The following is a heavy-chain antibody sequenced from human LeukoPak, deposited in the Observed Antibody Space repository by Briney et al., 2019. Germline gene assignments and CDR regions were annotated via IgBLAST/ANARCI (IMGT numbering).Heavy chain of an antibody. V-gene: IGHV3-9*01. J-gene: IGHJ4*02. Sequence: GRSLRLSCAASGFTFDDYAMHWVRQAPGKGLEWVSGISWNSGSIGYADSVKGRFTISRDNAKNSLYLQMSSLRAEGTALYYCAKDISHRKKAGLASGGQEPLVTSSS. D-gene: IGHD6-13*01. CDR2: ISWNSGSI. CDR1: GFTFDDYA. CDR3: AKDISHRKKAGLAS.